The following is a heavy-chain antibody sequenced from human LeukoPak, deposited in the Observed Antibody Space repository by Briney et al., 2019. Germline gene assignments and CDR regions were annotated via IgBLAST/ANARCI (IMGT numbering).Heavy chain of an antibody. V-gene: IGHV3-30*18. D-gene: IGHD3-22*01. CDR3: AKSRITMIVAIWYFDL. CDR2: ISYDGSSK. CDR1: GFTFSSYG. Sequence: GGSLRLSCAASGFTFSSYGMHWVRQAPGKGLEWVAVISYDGSSKYYADSVKGRFTISRDNSKNTLYLQMNSLRAEDTAVYYCAKSRITMIVAIWYFDLWGRGTLVTVSS. J-gene: IGHJ2*01.